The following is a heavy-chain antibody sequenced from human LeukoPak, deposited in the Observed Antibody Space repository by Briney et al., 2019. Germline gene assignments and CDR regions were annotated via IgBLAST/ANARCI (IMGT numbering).Heavy chain of an antibody. Sequence: ASVKVSCKASGGTFSSYAISWVRQAPGQGLEWMGGIIPIFGTANYAQKFQGRVTMTEDTSTDTAYMELSSLRSEDTAVYYCATAPLYSSGWYSDYWGQGTLVTVSS. CDR2: IIPIFGTA. J-gene: IGHJ4*02. CDR3: ATAPLYSSGWYSDY. D-gene: IGHD6-19*01. CDR1: GGTFSSYA. V-gene: IGHV1-69*06.